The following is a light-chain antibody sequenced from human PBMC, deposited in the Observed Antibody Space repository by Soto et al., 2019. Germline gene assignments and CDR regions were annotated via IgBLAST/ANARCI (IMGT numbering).Light chain of an antibody. V-gene: IGLV8-61*01. CDR3: VLYLGSGISV. CDR2: STN. CDR1: SGSVSTDYH. J-gene: IGLJ2*01. Sequence: QTVVTQEPSFSVSPGGTVTLTCGLSSGSVSTDYHPSWYQQTPGQAPRTLIYSTNTRSSGFPDRFSGSILGNKAALTITGAQADDESDYYCVLYLGSGISVFGGGTKVTVL.